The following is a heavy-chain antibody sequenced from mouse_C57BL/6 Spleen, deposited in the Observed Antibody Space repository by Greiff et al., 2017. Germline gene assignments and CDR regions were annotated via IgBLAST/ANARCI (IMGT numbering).Heavy chain of an antibody. CDR1: GYAFSSYW. CDR3: ARSGYLYAMDD. CDR2: IYPGDGDT. D-gene: IGHD3-1*01. J-gene: IGHJ4*01. V-gene: IGHV1-80*01. Sequence: QVQLQQSGAELVKPGASVKISCKASGYAFSSYWMNWVKQRPGKGLEWIGQIYPGDGDTNYNGKFKGKATLTADKSSSTAYMQLSSLTSEDSAVYFCARSGYLYAMDDWGQGTSVTVSS.